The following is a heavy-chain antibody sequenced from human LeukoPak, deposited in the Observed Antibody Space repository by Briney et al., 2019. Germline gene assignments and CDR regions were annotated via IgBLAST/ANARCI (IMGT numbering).Heavy chain of an antibody. D-gene: IGHD2-21*02. Sequence: GESLKISCKGSGYSFTSYWIGWVRQMPGKGLEWMVIIYPGDSDTRYSPSFQGQVTISADKSISTAYLQWSSLKASDTAMYYCASLSGYCGGDCLPDAFDIWGQGTMVTVSS. V-gene: IGHV5-51*01. J-gene: IGHJ3*02. CDR1: GYSFTSYW. CDR3: ASLSGYCGGDCLPDAFDI. CDR2: IYPGDSDT.